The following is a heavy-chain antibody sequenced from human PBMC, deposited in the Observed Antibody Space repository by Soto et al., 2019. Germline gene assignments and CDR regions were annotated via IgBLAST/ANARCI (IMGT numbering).Heavy chain of an antibody. CDR1: GYTLTELS. D-gene: IGHD3-22*01. Sequence: ASVKVSCKVSGYTLTELSMHWVRQAPGKGLEWMGGFDPEDGETICAQKFQGRVTMTEDTSTDTAYMELSSLRSEDTAVYYCATGIKVVASIYVMDVSRQGTTVTVSS. CDR3: ATGIKVVASIYVMDV. J-gene: IGHJ6*01. V-gene: IGHV1-24*01. CDR2: FDPEDGET.